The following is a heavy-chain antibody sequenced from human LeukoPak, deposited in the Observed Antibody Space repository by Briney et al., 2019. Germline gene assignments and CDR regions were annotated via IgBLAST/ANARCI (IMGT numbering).Heavy chain of an antibody. CDR2: IIPILGTA. CDR3: AREPNPYCSSTSCYRNWFDP. CDR1: GGTFSSYA. D-gene: IGHD2-2*01. V-gene: IGHV1-69*05. Sequence: ASVKVSCKASGGTFSSYAISWVRQAPGQGLEWMGGIIPILGTANYAQKFQGRVTITTDESTSTAYMELSSLRSEDTAVYYCAREPNPYCSSTSCYRNWFDPWGQGTLVTVSS. J-gene: IGHJ5*02.